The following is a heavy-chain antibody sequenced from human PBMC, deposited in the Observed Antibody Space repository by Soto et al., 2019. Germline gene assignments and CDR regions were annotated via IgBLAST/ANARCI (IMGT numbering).Heavy chain of an antibody. V-gene: IGHV4-34*01. J-gene: IGHJ4*02. CDR2: INHSGST. CDR1: GGSFSGYY. Sequence: PSETLSLTCAVYGGSFSGYYWSWIRQPPGRGLEWIGEINHSGSTNYNPSLKSRVTISVDTSKNQFSLKLSSVAAADTAVYYCAITRGAAVSPYDYWGQGTLVTVSS. CDR3: AITRGAAVSPYDY. D-gene: IGHD6-13*01.